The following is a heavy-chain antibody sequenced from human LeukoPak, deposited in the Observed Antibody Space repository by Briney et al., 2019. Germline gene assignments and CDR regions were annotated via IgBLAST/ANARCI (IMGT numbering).Heavy chain of an antibody. CDR3: ARDVGKAYFDY. D-gene: IGHD2-15*01. CDR2: ISSSSVYI. Sequence: GGSLRLSCEASGITLGSYAMNWVRQAPGTGLKWVSSISSSSVYIYYADSVKGRFTISRDNAKNSLYLQMASLRAEDTAVYYCARDVGKAYFDYWGQGTLVTVSS. J-gene: IGHJ4*02. V-gene: IGHV3-21*01. CDR1: GITLGSYA.